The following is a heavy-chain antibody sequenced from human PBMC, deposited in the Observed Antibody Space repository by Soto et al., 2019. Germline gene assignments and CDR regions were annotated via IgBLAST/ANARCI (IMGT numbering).Heavy chain of an antibody. D-gene: IGHD6-6*01. CDR2: ISHSGST. J-gene: IGHJ4*02. CDR1: GGSFSGYY. CDR3: ARGRSIAARPAFDY. Sequence: SETLSLTCAVYGGSFSGYYWSWIRQPPGKGLEWIGEISHSGSTNYNPSLKSRVTISVDTSKNQFSLKLSSVTAADTAVYYCARGRSIAARPAFDYWGQGTLVTVSS. V-gene: IGHV4-34*01.